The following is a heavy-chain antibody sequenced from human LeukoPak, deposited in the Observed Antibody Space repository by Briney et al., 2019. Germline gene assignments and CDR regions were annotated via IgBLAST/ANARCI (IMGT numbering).Heavy chain of an antibody. Sequence: GGSLRLSCAASGFTFSSYAMHWVRQAPGKGLEWVAVISYDGSNKYYADSVKGRFTISRDNSKNTLYLQMNSLRAEDTAVYYCAKDQGADLDYWGQGTLVTVSS. CDR1: GFTFSSYA. J-gene: IGHJ4*02. V-gene: IGHV3-30-3*01. D-gene: IGHD4/OR15-4a*01. CDR3: AKDQGADLDY. CDR2: ISYDGSNK.